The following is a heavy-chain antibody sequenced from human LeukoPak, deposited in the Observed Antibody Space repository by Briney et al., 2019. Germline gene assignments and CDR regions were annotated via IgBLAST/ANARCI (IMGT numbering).Heavy chain of an antibody. Sequence: GGTLRLSCVASGFSFGKYWMSWVRQAPGKGLVWVSRINTDGSSTNYADSVKGRFTISRDNAKNTLYLQMNSLRAEDTAVYYCARAGDSSGYYDYWGQGTLVTVSS. CDR3: ARAGDSSGYYDY. CDR1: GFSFGKYW. V-gene: IGHV3-74*01. J-gene: IGHJ4*02. CDR2: INTDGSST. D-gene: IGHD3-22*01.